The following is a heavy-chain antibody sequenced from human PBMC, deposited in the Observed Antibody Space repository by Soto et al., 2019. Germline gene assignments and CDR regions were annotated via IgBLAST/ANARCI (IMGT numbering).Heavy chain of an antibody. CDR2: ISYDGSHK. D-gene: IGHD3-10*01. CDR3: AKDLGLDASASYPYH. CDR1: GFTFSGFG. V-gene: IGHV3-30*18. J-gene: IGHJ5*02. Sequence: QVQLVESGGGVVQPGRSLGLSCAASGFTFSGFGMHWVRHTPGKGLGWLAVISYDGSHKLHADSVQGRFTISRDNSKNTLSLQMNSLRTEDTAVYYCAKDLGLDASASYPYHWGQGTLVSVSS.